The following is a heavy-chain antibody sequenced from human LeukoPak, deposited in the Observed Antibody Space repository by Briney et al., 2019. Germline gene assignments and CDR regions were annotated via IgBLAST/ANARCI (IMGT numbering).Heavy chain of an antibody. D-gene: IGHD3-16*02. CDR1: GFTFSSYA. Sequence: GGSLRLSCAASGFTFSSYAMSWARQAPGKGLEWVSAISGSGGSTYYADSVKGRFTISRDNSKNTLYLQMNSLRAEDTAVYYCAKDTGFTFGGVIVKFDPWGQGTLVTVSS. J-gene: IGHJ5*02. V-gene: IGHV3-23*01. CDR2: ISGSGGST. CDR3: AKDTGFTFGGVIVKFDP.